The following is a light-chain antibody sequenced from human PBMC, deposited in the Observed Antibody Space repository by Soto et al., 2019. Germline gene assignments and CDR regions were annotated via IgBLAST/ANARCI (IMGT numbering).Light chain of an antibody. CDR2: EAT. Sequence: QSALAQPASMSGSPGQSITISCTGTSSDIGRYNFVSWYQHHPGKAPKLIIYEATKRPSGVSYRFSGSKSGNTASLTISGLQAEDEADYYCTSYTITSPYVFGNGTKSPS. CDR1: SSDIGRYNF. V-gene: IGLV2-14*01. J-gene: IGLJ1*01. CDR3: TSYTITSPYV.